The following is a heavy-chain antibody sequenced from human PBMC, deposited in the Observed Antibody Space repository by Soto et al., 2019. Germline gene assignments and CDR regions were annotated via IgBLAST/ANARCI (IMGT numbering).Heavy chain of an antibody. CDR1: GGSFSGYY. D-gene: IGHD3-10*01. Sequence: LSLTCAVYGGSFSGYYWSWIRQPPGKGLEWIGEINHSGSTNYNPSLKSRVTISVDTSKNQFSLKLSSVTAADTAVYYCARGSPLMVRGVIITRFDYWGQGTLVTVSS. V-gene: IGHV4-34*01. CDR3: ARGSPLMVRGVIITRFDY. CDR2: INHSGST. J-gene: IGHJ4*02.